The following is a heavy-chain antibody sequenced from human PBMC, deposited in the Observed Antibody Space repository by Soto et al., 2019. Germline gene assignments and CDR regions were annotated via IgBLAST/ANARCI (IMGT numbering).Heavy chain of an antibody. J-gene: IGHJ4*02. CDR2: IYYCGST. CDR3: AGGAATRGRRWVDY. V-gene: IGHV4-59*01. D-gene: IGHD2-15*01. Sequence: SETLSLTCTVSGGSITNYYWSWIRQPPGKGLEWLGYIYYCGSTNYNPSLKSRVTISIDTSKNQFSLKLSSVTAADTAVYYCAGGAATRGRRWVDYWGQGTLVTVSS. CDR1: GGSITNYY.